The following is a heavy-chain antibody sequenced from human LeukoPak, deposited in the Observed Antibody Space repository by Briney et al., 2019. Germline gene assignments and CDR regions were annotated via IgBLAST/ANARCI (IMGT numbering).Heavy chain of an antibody. D-gene: IGHD2-2*01. CDR1: GFTFSSYA. V-gene: IGHV3-23*01. CDR3: AKDSYCSSTSCASMDV. J-gene: IGHJ6*02. CDR2: ISGSGGST. Sequence: GGSLRLSCAASGFTFSSYAMSWVRQAQGKGLEWVSAISGSGGSTYYANSGKGRFTSSRDNSKNPMYLQMNSLRAEDTAVYYCAKDSYCSSTSCASMDVWGQGTTVTVSS.